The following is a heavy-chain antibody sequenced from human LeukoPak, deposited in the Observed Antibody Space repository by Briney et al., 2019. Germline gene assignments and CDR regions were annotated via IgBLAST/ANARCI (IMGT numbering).Heavy chain of an antibody. CDR1: GYTFTNYG. V-gene: IGHV1-18*01. CDR2: ISAYSGNT. Sequence: ASVKVSCKASGYTFTNYGISWVRQAPGQGLEWMGWISAYSGNTNYAQKFQGRVTMTTDTSTTTAYMELRSLRSDDTAVYYCSREIYGRFDYWGQGALVTVSS. J-gene: IGHJ4*02. D-gene: IGHD4-17*01. CDR3: SREIYGRFDY.